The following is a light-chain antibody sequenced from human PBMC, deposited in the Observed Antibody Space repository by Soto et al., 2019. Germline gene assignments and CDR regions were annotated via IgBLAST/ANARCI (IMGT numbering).Light chain of an antibody. V-gene: IGKV1-5*03. J-gene: IGKJ2*01. CDR1: QSISSW. CDR3: QQYNDYPYT. CDR2: KAS. Sequence: DIQMTQSPSTLSASVGDSLTITCRASQSISSWLAWYQQKPGKAPKLLIYKASSLESGVPSRFSGSGSGTEFTLTISSLQPDDFATYYCQQYNDYPYTFGQGTKLEI.